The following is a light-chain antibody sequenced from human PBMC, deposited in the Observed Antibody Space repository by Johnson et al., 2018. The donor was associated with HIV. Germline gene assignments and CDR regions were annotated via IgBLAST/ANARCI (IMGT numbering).Light chain of an antibody. CDR1: SANIGDNS. J-gene: IGLJ1*01. Sequence: QSVLTQPPSVSAAPGQKVTISCSGSSANIGDNSVSWYQQLPGTAPKLLIYENNKRPSGIPDRFSGSKSGTSATLGITGLQTGDEADYYCGTWDNSLSTGAVFGTGTKVTVL. CDR2: ENN. CDR3: GTWDNSLSTGAV. V-gene: IGLV1-51*02.